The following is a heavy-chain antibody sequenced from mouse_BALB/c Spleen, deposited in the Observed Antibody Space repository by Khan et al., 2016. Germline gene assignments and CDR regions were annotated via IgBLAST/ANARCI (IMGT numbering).Heavy chain of an antibody. CDR3: ARRGGSSIFDY. V-gene: IGHV1-7*01. CDR2: INPSTGYT. Sequence: QVQLKQSGAELAKPGASVKMSCKASGYTFTSYWMHWVKQRPGQGLEWIGYINPSTGYTEYNQKFKDKATLTADKSSSTAYMQLSSLTSEDSAVYYCARRGGSSIFDYWSQGTTLTVSS. D-gene: IGHD1-1*01. J-gene: IGHJ2*01. CDR1: GYTFTSYW.